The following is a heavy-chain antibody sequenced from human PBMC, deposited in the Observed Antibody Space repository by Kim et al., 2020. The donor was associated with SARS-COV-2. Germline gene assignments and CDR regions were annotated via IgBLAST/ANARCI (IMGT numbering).Heavy chain of an antibody. Sequence: YADSVTCRYTIATDNSKNTLYLQMNSLRAEDTAVYYCARAGIYRGTSMDVWGQGTTVTVSS. J-gene: IGHJ6*02. CDR3: ARAGIYRGTSMDV. D-gene: IGHD3-10*01. V-gene: IGHV3-53*01.